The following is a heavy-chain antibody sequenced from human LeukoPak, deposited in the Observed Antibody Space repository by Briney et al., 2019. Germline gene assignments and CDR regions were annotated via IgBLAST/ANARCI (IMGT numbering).Heavy chain of an antibody. CDR1: GGCLGSSSHS. Sequence: SETLSVTCTVSGGCLGSSSHSWGWVRQAPGQGLEWMGSVYYNGSTYYTPSLKRGITISVDTSRRHFSLKLTSVTAADRAVYYCARHLLYSLRPVTASQSPFFYYYLDVWGKGTTVTVSS. CDR2: VYYNGST. CDR3: ARHLLYSLRPVTASQSPFFYYYLDV. V-gene: IGHV4-39*01. J-gene: IGHJ6*03. D-gene: IGHD2-21*02.